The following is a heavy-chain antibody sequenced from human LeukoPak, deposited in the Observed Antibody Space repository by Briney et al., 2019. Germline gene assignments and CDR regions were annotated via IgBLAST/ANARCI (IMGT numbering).Heavy chain of an antibody. Sequence: GGSLRLSCAASGFTFSRYEMNWVRQAPGKGLEWVSYISSSGATIYYADSVKGRFTISRDNAKKSLYLQLNSLRAEDTAVCYCVRGEYTNGWYYLDYWGQGTLVTVSS. D-gene: IGHD6-19*01. CDR1: GFTFSRYE. V-gene: IGHV3-48*03. CDR3: VRGEYTNGWYYLDY. J-gene: IGHJ4*02. CDR2: ISSSGATI.